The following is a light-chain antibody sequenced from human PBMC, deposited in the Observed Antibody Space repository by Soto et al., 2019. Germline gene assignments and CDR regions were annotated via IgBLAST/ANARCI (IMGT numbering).Light chain of an antibody. Sequence: DIVMTQSPDSVAVSVGERAAINCKSSQSVLYSSNNKNYLAWYQQKPGQPPKLLIYWASTRESGVPDRFSGSGSGTDFTLTISSLQAEDVAVYYCQQYYSAPPTFGQGTKLEIK. CDR3: QQYYSAPPT. V-gene: IGKV4-1*01. CDR1: QSVLYSSNNKNY. CDR2: WAS. J-gene: IGKJ2*01.